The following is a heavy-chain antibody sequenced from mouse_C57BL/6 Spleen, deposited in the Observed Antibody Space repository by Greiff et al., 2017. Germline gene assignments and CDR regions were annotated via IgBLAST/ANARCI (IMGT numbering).Heavy chain of an antibody. CDR3: ARTHDGYNYFDF. Sequence: QVQLQQSGPELVKPGASVKLSCKASGYAFSSSWMNWVKQRPGKGLEWIGRIYPGDGATHYPRKFQGKATLTADKSSSPSYRQLSSLTSEDSAVYFGARTHDGYNYFDFWGKGTTRTVSS. V-gene: IGHV1-82*01. CDR2: IYPGDGAT. J-gene: IGHJ2*01. D-gene: IGHD2-3*01. CDR1: GYAFSSSW.